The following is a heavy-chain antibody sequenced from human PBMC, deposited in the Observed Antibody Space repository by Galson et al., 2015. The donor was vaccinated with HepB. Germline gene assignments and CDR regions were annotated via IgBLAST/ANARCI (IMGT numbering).Heavy chain of an antibody. V-gene: IGHV4-39*01. D-gene: IGHD3-3*01. J-gene: IGHJ4*02. CDR3: ARLRDFLG. CDR1: GGSISSSSYY. CDR2: IYYSGST. Sequence: SETLSLTCTVSGGSISSSSYYWGWIRQPPGKGLEWIGSIYYSGSTYYNPSLKSRVTISVDTSKNQFSLKLSSVTAADTAVYYCARLRDFLGWGQGTLVTVSS.